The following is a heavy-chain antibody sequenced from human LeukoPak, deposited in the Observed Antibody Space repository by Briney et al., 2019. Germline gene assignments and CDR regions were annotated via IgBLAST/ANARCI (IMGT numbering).Heavy chain of an antibody. CDR2: ISSSGSTI. Sequence: SGGSLRLSCEDSGFTFSSNDMSWVRQAPGKGLEWVSYISSSGSTIYYADSVKGRFTISRDNAKNSLYLQMNSLRAEDTAVYYCAELGITMIGGVWGKGTTVTISS. D-gene: IGHD3-10*02. J-gene: IGHJ6*04. CDR1: GFTFSSND. V-gene: IGHV3-48*03. CDR3: AELGITMIGGV.